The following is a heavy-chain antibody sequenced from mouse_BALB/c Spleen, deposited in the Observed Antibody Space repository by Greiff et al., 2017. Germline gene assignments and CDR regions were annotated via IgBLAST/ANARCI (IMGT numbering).Heavy chain of an antibody. CDR1: GYTFTSYY. CDR3: TRSRHDGAMDY. CDR2: INPSNGGT. V-gene: IGHV1S81*02. D-gene: IGHD2-14*01. Sequence: VQLQQSGADLVKPGASVTLSCTASGYTFTSYYMYWVKQRPGQGLEWIGEINPSNGGTNFNEKFKSMATLTGDKSSSNAYMQLSSLTSEDSAVYYCTRSRHDGAMDYWGQGTSVTVSS. J-gene: IGHJ4*01.